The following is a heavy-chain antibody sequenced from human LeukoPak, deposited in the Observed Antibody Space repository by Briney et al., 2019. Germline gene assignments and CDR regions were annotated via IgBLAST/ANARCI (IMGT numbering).Heavy chain of an antibody. D-gene: IGHD3-16*01. CDR3: VRGGDDPDH. Sequence: PGGSLRLSCVASGFSFSSYWMHRVRQAPGKGLVWVARIVGDGSSATYADSVKGRFTISRDNGKDTLYLQMNSLRVEDTALYYCVRGGDDPDHWGQGTLVTVSS. CDR1: GFSFSSYW. CDR2: IVGDGSSA. V-gene: IGHV3-74*01. J-gene: IGHJ4*02.